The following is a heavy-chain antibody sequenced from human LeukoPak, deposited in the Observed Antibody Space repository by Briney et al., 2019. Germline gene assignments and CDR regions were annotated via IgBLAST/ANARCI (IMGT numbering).Heavy chain of an antibody. Sequence: SETLSLTCTVSGGSISSYYWSWIRQPPGKGLEWIGYIYYSGSTNYNPSLKSRVTISVDTSKNQFSLKLSSVTAADTAVYYCARDRVVVDAFDIWGQGTMVTVSS. J-gene: IGHJ3*02. V-gene: IGHV4-59*12. CDR1: GGSISSYY. CDR2: IYYSGST. D-gene: IGHD2-15*01. CDR3: ARDRVVVDAFDI.